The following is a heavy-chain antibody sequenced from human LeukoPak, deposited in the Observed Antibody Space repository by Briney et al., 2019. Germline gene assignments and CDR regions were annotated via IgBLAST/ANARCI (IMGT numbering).Heavy chain of an antibody. CDR1: GYTFTSYD. D-gene: IGHD2-2*01. Sequence: ASVKVSCKASGYTFTSYDINWVRQATGQGLEWMGWMNPNSGNTGYAQKFQGRVTMTRNTSISTAYMELSSLRSEDTAVYYCARDGEVPAADPFTTNWFDPWGQGTLVTVSS. CDR2: MNPNSGNT. CDR3: ARDGEVPAADPFTTNWFDP. J-gene: IGHJ5*02. V-gene: IGHV1-8*01.